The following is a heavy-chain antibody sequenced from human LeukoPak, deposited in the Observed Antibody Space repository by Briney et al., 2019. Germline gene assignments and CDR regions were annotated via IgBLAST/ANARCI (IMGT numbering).Heavy chain of an antibody. J-gene: IGHJ4*02. Sequence: PLETLSLTCTVSGGSISSSSYYWGWIRQPPGKGLEWIGSIYYSGSTYYNPSLKSRVTISVDTPKNQFSLKLSSVTAADTAVYYCARSRIAAAGTVDYWGQGTLVTVSS. V-gene: IGHV4-39*01. CDR3: ARSRIAAAGTVDY. CDR1: GGSISSSSYY. CDR2: IYYSGST. D-gene: IGHD6-13*01.